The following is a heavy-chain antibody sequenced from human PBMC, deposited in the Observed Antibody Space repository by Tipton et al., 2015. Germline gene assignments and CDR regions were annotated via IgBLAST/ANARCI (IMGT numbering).Heavy chain of an antibody. CDR2: SYYSGST. CDR3: ARVKVATMLYYFDY. CDR1: GDSISSGGYY. D-gene: IGHD5-12*01. Sequence: TLSLTYTVSGDSISSGGYYWSWSRQHPGKGLEWLGYSYYSGSTYYNPSLKSRITISVDMSKNQFSLKLSSVTAADTAVYYCARVKVATMLYYFDYWGQGTLVTVSS. J-gene: IGHJ4*02. V-gene: IGHV4-31*03.